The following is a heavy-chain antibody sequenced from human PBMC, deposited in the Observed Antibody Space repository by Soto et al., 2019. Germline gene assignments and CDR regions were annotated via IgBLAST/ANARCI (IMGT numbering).Heavy chain of an antibody. D-gene: IGHD3-3*01. J-gene: IGHJ5*02. CDR3: ARGITIFGVVLSGWFDP. Sequence: ASVKVSCKASGYTFTGNYMHWVRQAPGQGLEWMGWINPNSGGTNYAQKFQGWVTMTRDTSISTAYMELSRLRSDDTAVYYCARGITIFGVVLSGWFDPWGQGTLVTVSS. V-gene: IGHV1-2*04. CDR1: GYTFTGNY. CDR2: INPNSGGT.